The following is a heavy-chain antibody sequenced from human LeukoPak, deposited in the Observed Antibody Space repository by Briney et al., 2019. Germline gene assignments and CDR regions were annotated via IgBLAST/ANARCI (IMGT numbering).Heavy chain of an antibody. V-gene: IGHV1-24*01. CDR1: GYTLTELS. D-gene: IGHD6-13*01. CDR3: ARAVAAAGFYLDY. CDR2: FDPEDGET. J-gene: IGHJ4*02. Sequence: ASVKVSCKVSGYTLTELSMHWVRQAPGKGLEWMGGFDPEDGETIYAQKFQGRVTMTEDTSTDTAYMELRSLRSDDTAVYYCARAVAAAGFYLDYWGQGTLVTVSS.